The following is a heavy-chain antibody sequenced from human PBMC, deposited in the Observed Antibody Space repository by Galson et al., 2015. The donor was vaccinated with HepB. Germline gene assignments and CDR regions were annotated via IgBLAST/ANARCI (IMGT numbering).Heavy chain of an antibody. CDR2: MNPNSGNT. CDR1: GYTFTSYD. CDR3: ARGLERGDQHCSSTSCYPFDY. V-gene: IGHV1-8*01. J-gene: IGHJ4*02. Sequence: SVKVSCKASGYTFTSYDINWVRQATGQGLEWMGWMNPNSGNTGYAQKFQGRVTMTRNTSISTAYMELSSLRSEDTAVYYCARGLERGDQHCSSTSCYPFDYWGQGTLVTVSS. D-gene: IGHD2-2*01.